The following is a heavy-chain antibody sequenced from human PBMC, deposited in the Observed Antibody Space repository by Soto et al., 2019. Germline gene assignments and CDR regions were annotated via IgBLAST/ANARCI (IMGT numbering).Heavy chain of an antibody. CDR3: AKDHSPSYGSGGSCYENYFDY. D-gene: IGHD2-15*01. J-gene: IGHJ4*02. CDR1: GFTFDDYA. V-gene: IGHV3-9*01. Sequence: EVQLVESGGGLVQPGRSLRLSCAASGFTFDDYAMHWVRQAPGKGLEWVSGISWNSGSIGYADSVKGRFTISRDNAKNSLYLKMNSLRAEDTALYYCAKDHSPSYGSGGSCYENYFDYWGQGTLVTVSS. CDR2: ISWNSGSI.